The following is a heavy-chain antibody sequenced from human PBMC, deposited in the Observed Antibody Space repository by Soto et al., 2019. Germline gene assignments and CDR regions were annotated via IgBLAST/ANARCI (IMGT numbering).Heavy chain of an antibody. CDR3: ARVKELLPDY. V-gene: IGHV4-59*01. CDR2: IYYSGST. D-gene: IGHD1-26*01. J-gene: IGHJ4*02. CDR1: GGSISSYY. Sequence: SETLSLTCTVSGGSISSYYWSWIRQPPGKGLEWIGYIYYSGSTNYNPSLKSRVTISVDMSKNQFSLKLSSVTAADTAVYYCARVKELLPDYWGQGTLVTVSS.